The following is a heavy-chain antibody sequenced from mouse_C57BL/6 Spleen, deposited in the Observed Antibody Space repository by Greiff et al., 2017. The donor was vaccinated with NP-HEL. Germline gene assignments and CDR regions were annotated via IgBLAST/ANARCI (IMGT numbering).Heavy chain of an antibody. J-gene: IGHJ4*01. Sequence: EVKLMESGEGLVKPGGSLKLSCAASGFTFSSYAMSWVRQTPEKRLEWVAYISSGGDYIYYADTVKGRFTISRDNARNTLYLQMSSLKSEDTAMYYCTRDHGSRFAMDYWGQGTSVTVSS. D-gene: IGHD1-1*01. CDR3: TRDHGSRFAMDY. CDR2: ISSGGDYI. CDR1: GFTFSSYA. V-gene: IGHV5-9-1*02.